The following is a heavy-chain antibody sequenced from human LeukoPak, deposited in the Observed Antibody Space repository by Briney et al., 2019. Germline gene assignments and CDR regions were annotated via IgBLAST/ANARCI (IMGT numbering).Heavy chain of an antibody. CDR2: TYYRSKWYN. V-gene: IGHV6-1*01. CDR3: ARAVLWFGDLDYYYYMDV. J-gene: IGHJ6*03. Sequence: SQTLSLTCAISGDSVSSNSAAWNWIRQSPSRGLEWLGRTYYRSKWYNDYAVSVKSRITINPDTSKNQFSLQLNSVTPEDTAVYYCARAVLWFGDLDYYYYMDVWGKGTTVTVSS. CDR1: GDSVSSNSAA. D-gene: IGHD3-10*01.